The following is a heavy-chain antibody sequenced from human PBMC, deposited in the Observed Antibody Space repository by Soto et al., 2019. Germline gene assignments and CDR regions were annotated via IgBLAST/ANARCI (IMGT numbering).Heavy chain of an antibody. CDR2: IYYSGST. D-gene: IGHD3-16*01. CDR3: ARASGRGGYHPPFAY. J-gene: IGHJ4*02. Sequence: SETLSLTCTVSGGSISSSSYYWGWIRQPPGKGLEWIGSIYYSGSTYYNPSLKSRVTISVDTSKNQFSLKLSSVTAADTAVYYCARASGRGGYHPPFAYWGQGTLVTVSS. V-gene: IGHV4-39*01. CDR1: GGSISSSSYY.